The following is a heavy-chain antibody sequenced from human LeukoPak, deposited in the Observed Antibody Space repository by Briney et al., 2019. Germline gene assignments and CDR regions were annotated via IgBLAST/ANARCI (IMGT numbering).Heavy chain of an antibody. V-gene: IGHV1-2*02. J-gene: IGHJ4*02. CDR2: INPNSGGT. CDR1: GYTFTGYY. Sequence: ASVKVSCKASGYTFTGYYMHWVRQAPGQGLEWMGWINPNSGGTNYAQKLQGRVTMTRDTSISTAYMELSRLRSDDTAVYYCARDYDSSGYYYVGYWGQGTLVTVSS. CDR3: ARDYDSSGYYYVGY. D-gene: IGHD3-22*01.